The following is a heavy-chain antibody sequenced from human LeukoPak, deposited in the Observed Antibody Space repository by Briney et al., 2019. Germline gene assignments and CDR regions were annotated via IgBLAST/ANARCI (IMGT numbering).Heavy chain of an antibody. J-gene: IGHJ4*02. CDR1: GGTFSSYA. D-gene: IGHD3-22*01. V-gene: IGHV1-69*06. CDR3: AGGDRITMIAVVFDY. Sequence: SVKVSCRASGGTFSSYAISWVRQAPGQGLEWMGGIIPIFGKAYYAQKFKGRVTITGDNSKRSPYMELSSLRAEDTAVYYCAGGDRITMIAVVFDYWGQGTLVTVSS. CDR2: IIPIFGKA.